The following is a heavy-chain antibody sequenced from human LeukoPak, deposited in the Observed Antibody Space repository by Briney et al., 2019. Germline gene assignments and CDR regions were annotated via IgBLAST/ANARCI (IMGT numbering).Heavy chain of an antibody. Sequence: SETLSLTCAVYGGSFSGYYWSWIRQPPGKGLEWIGEINHSGSTNYNPSLKSRVTISVDTSKNQFSLKLSSVTAADTAVYYCARVRITMIVVGLDYWSQGTLVTVSS. CDR1: GGSFSGYY. CDR2: INHSGST. D-gene: IGHD3-22*01. J-gene: IGHJ4*02. V-gene: IGHV4-34*01. CDR3: ARVRITMIVVGLDY.